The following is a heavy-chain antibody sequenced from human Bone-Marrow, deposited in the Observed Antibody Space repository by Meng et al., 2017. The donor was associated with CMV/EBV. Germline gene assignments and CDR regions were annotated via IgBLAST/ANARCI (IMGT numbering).Heavy chain of an antibody. D-gene: IGHD4-17*01. Sequence: GESLKISCAASGFTFSSYWMSWVRQAPGKGLEWVANIKQDGSEKYYVDSVKGRFTSSRDNAKNSLYLQMNSLRAEDTAVYYWAREGNGDYEHYYYYYYGMDVWGQGTTVTVSS. V-gene: IGHV3-7*01. CDR2: IKQDGSEK. CDR1: GFTFSSYW. J-gene: IGHJ6*02. CDR3: AREGNGDYEHYYYYYYGMDV.